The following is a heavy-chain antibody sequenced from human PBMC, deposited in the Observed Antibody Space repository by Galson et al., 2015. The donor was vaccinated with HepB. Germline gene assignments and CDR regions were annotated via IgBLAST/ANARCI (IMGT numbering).Heavy chain of an antibody. CDR2: ISYDGSNK. V-gene: IGHV3-30-3*01. Sequence: SLRLSCAASGFTFSSYAMHWVRQAPGKGLEWVAVISYDGSNKYYADSVKGRFTISRDNSKNTLYLQMNSLRAEDTAVYYCARERGPKWIQLWFDPWGQGTLVTVSS. D-gene: IGHD5-18*01. CDR1: GFTFSSYA. J-gene: IGHJ5*02. CDR3: ARERGPKWIQLWFDP.